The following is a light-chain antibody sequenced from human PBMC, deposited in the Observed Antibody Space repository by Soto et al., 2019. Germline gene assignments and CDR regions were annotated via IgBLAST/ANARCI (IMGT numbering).Light chain of an antibody. CDR2: DAS. CDR3: QQRSDWHT. CDR1: QSVSSY. Sequence: EILLTQSPAALSLSPGERATLSCRASQSVSSYLAWYQQKPGQAPRLLIYDASNRATGIPARFSGSGSGTDFTLTISSLEPEDFAVYYCQQRSDWHTFGGGTKV. J-gene: IGKJ4*01. V-gene: IGKV3-11*01.